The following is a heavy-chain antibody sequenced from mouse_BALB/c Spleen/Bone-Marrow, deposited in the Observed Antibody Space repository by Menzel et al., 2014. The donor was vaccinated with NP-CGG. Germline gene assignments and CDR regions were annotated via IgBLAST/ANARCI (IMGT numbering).Heavy chain of an antibody. CDR3: ARESLYGSNYY. CDR1: GYTFTSYT. J-gene: IGHJ2*01. D-gene: IGHD1-1*01. Sequence: QVQLQQSGAELARPGASVKMSCKASGYTFTSYTMHWVKQRPGQGLEWIGYINPSSGYTNYNQKFKDKATLTADKSSSTAYMQLRSLTSEDSAVYYCARESLYGSNYYWGQGTTLTVSS. CDR2: INPSSGYT. V-gene: IGHV1-4*01.